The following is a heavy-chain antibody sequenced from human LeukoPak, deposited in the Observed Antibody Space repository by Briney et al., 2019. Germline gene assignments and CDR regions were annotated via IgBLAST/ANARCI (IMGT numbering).Heavy chain of an antibody. J-gene: IGHJ4*02. CDR2: IIPIFGTA. Sequence: ASVKVSCKASGYTFTSYGISWVRQAPGQGLEWMGGIIPIFGTANYAQKFQGRVTITTDESTSTAYMELSSLRSEDTAVYYCARGRGSSGYHGSDYWGQGTLVTVSS. D-gene: IGHD3-22*01. CDR3: ARGRGSSGYHGSDY. CDR1: GYTFTSYG. V-gene: IGHV1-69*05.